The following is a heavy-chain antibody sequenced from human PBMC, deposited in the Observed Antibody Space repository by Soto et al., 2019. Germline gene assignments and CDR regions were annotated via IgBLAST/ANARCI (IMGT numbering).Heavy chain of an antibody. J-gene: IGHJ4*02. CDR1: GNTFTGYY. V-gene: IGHV1-2*02. CDR2: INPKSGGR. Sequence: QVQLVQSGAEVKKPGASVKVSCKASGNTFTGYYIHWVRQAPGQGLEWMGWINPKSGGRSYIQKFQGRVTMTRDTSITTAYMELNNLKSDDTAVYYCARRGERIGTAIDYWGQGTLVTVSS. D-gene: IGHD1-7*01. CDR3: ARRGERIGTAIDY.